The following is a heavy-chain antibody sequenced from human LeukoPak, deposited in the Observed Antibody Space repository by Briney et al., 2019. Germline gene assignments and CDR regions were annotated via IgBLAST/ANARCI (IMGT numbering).Heavy chain of an antibody. V-gene: IGHV3-21*01. D-gene: IGHD6-19*01. CDR2: ISSSSSYI. CDR3: ARELAVAGNFDY. Sequence: GGSLRLSCAASGFTFSSYSMTWVRQAPGKGLEWVSSISSSSSYIYYADSVKGRFTISRDNAKNSLYLQMNSLRAEDTAVYYCARELAVAGNFDYWGQGTLVTVSS. J-gene: IGHJ4*02. CDR1: GFTFSSYS.